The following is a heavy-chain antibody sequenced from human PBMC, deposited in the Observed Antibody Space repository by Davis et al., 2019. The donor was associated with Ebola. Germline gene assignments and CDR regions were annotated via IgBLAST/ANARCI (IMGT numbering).Heavy chain of an antibody. D-gene: IGHD2-15*01. J-gene: IGHJ3*02. CDR3: ARLDVVAAIQEMYAFDI. Sequence: STPLSPTCTVSGGSTSSYYWSWIRQPPGKGLEWIGYIYYSGSTNYNPSLKSRVTISVDTSKNQFSLKLSSVTAADTAVYYCARLDVVAAIQEMYAFDIWGQGTMVTVSS. CDR1: GGSTSSYY. V-gene: IGHV4-59*08. CDR2: IYYSGST.